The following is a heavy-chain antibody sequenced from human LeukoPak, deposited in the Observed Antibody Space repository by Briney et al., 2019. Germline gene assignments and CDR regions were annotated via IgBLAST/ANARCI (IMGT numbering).Heavy chain of an antibody. V-gene: IGHV4-39*07. Sequence: SETLSLTCTVSGGSISSSSYYWGWIRQPPGKGLEWIGSIYYSGSTYYNPSLKSRVTISVDTSKNQFSLKLSSVTAADTAVYYCARVRLGELSFFDYWGQGTLVTVSS. CDR3: ARVRLGELSFFDY. J-gene: IGHJ4*02. CDR1: GGSISSSSYY. D-gene: IGHD3-16*02. CDR2: IYYSGST.